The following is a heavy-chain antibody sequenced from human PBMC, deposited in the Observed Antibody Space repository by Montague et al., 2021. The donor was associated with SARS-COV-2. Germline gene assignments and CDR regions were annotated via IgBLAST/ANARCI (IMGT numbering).Heavy chain of an antibody. Sequence: SLRLSCAASGFTFSSYSMNWVRQAPGKGLECVSSISSISSYIYYADSVKGRFTISRDNAKNSLYLQMNSLRAEDTAVYYCARDDSSSWYINWFDPWGQGTLVTVSS. D-gene: IGHD6-13*01. V-gene: IGHV3-21*01. CDR3: ARDDSSSWYINWFDP. CDR2: ISSISSYI. CDR1: GFTFSSYS. J-gene: IGHJ5*02.